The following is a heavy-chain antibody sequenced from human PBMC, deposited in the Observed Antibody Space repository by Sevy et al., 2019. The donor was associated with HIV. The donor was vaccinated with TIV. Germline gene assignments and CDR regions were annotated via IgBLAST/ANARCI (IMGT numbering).Heavy chain of an antibody. J-gene: IGHJ1*01. Sequence: SETLSLTCIVSGGSISSSSYYWGWIRQPPGKGLEWIGSIYYSGNTYYDPSLKSRVTISVDTSKKQFSLKLSSVTAAVTAVYYCATRLGYCSGSSCYPPEYFHHWGQGTLVTVSS. V-gene: IGHV4-39*01. D-gene: IGHD2-15*01. CDR1: GGSISSSSYY. CDR2: IYYSGNT. CDR3: ATRLGYCSGSSCYPPEYFHH.